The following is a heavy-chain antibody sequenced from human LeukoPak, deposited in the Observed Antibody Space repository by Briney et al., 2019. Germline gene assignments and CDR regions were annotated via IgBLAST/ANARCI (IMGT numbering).Heavy chain of an antibody. D-gene: IGHD6-6*01. Sequence: KPSETLSLTCAVYGGSFSGYYWSWIRQPPGKGLEWIGEINHSGSTNYNPSLKSRVTISVDTSKNQFSLKLSSVTAADTAVYYCARGPIKSIAARHLNWYFDLWGRGTLVTVSS. V-gene: IGHV4-34*01. CDR3: ARGPIKSIAARHLNWYFDL. CDR1: GGSFSGYY. CDR2: INHSGST. J-gene: IGHJ2*01.